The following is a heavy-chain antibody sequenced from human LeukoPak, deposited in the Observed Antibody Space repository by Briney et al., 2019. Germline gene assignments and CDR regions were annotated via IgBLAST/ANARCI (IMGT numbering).Heavy chain of an antibody. Sequence: GASVKVSCKASGYTFTGYYMHWVRQAPGQGLEWMGWINPNSGGTNYAQKFQGRVTMTRDTSISTAYMELSRLRSDATAVYYCARAYYYDSSGYRFDPWGQGTLVTVSS. V-gene: IGHV1-2*02. D-gene: IGHD3-22*01. CDR3: ARAYYYDSSGYRFDP. CDR1: GYTFTGYY. J-gene: IGHJ5*02. CDR2: INPNSGGT.